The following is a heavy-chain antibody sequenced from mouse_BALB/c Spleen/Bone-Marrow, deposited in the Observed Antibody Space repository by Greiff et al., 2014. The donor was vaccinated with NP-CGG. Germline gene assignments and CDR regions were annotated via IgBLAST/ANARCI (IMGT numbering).Heavy chain of an antibody. J-gene: IGHJ3*01. CDR1: GFNIKDTY. D-gene: IGHD1-1*01. V-gene: IGHV14-3*02. CDR3: APYYYGRWFAN. CDR2: IDPANGNI. Sequence: EVNMVESGAELVKPGASVKLSCTASGFNIKDTYMHWVKQRPEQGLEWIGRIDPANGNIKYDPKFQGKATITADTSSNTAYLQLSSLTSEDTAVYYCAPYYYGRWFANWGQGTLVTVSA.